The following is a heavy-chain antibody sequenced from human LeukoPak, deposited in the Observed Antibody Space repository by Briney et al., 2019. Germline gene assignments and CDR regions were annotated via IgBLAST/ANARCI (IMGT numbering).Heavy chain of an antibody. CDR1: GGSFSGYY. D-gene: IGHD3-10*01. V-gene: IGHV4-34*01. CDR3: ARGRPTVYGSVSYYMDV. CDR2: INHSGST. J-gene: IGHJ6*03. Sequence: PSETLSLTCAVYGGSFSGYYWSWIRQPPGKGLEWIGEINHSGSTNYNPSLKSRVTISVDTSKNQFSLKLSSVTAADTAVYYCARGRPTVYGSVSYYMDVWGKGTTVTVSS.